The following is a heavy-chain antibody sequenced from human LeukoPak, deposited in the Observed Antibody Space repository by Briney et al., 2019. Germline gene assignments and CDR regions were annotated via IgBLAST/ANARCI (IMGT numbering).Heavy chain of an antibody. V-gene: IGHV4-34*01. J-gene: IGHJ4*02. CDR3: ARVGVGDSGYLFHY. D-gene: IGHD5-12*01. Sequence: PDTPSPTRAVYGGSLCGFFCSWIRQPPGKGLELIGEINYSGSNNYNPSLKSRVTISVDPSKNQFSLKLSSVTAADTAVYYCARVGVGDSGYLFHYWGQGTLVTVSS. CDR1: GGSLCGFF. CDR2: INYSGSN.